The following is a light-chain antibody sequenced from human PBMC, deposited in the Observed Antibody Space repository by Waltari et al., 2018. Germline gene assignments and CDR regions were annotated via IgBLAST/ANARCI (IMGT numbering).Light chain of an antibody. V-gene: IGLV2-14*01. J-gene: IGLJ1*01. CDR1: SSDVGGYNS. Sequence: QSALTQPAPVSGSPGQSITISCTGTSSDVGGYNSVSWYQQHPGKAPKLMIYDVSNRPSGVSNRFSGSKSGNTASLTISGLQAEDEADYYCSSYTSSSTRLYVFGTGTKVTVL. CDR3: SSYTSSSTRLYV. CDR2: DVS.